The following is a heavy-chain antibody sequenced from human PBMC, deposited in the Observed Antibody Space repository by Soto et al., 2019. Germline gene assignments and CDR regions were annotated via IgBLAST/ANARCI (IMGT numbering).Heavy chain of an antibody. CDR2: MNPNSGNT. V-gene: IGHV1-8*01. CDR1: GYTFTSYD. D-gene: IGHD3-3*01. Sequence: QVQLVQSGAEVKKPGASVKVSCKASGYTFTSYDINWVRQATGQGLEWMGWMNPNSGNTGYAQKFQGRVTMTRNTXIXXAYMELSSLRSEDTAVYYCAREDYDFWSGIQAFDIWGQGTMVTVSS. J-gene: IGHJ3*02. CDR3: AREDYDFWSGIQAFDI.